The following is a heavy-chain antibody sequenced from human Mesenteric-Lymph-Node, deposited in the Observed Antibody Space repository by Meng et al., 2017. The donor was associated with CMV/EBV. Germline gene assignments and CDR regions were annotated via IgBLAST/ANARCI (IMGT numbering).Heavy chain of an antibody. CDR1: GGSISSSSYY. CDR2: VSYSGNT. D-gene: IGHD6-19*01. V-gene: IGHV4-61*01. J-gene: IGHJ4*02. Sequence: SETLSLTCTVSGGSISSSSYYWGWIRQPPGKGLEWIGYVSYSGNTNYNPSLKSRVTISVDTSKNQFSLKLSSVTAADTAVYYCARESSYSSGWYLGYYFDYWGQGTLVTVSS. CDR3: ARESSYSSGWYLGYYFDY.